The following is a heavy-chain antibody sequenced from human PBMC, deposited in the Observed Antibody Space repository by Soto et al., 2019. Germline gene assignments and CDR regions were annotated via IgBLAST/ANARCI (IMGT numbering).Heavy chain of an antibody. J-gene: IGHJ2*01. CDR3: AKDRDRSGLPYWSVDL. V-gene: IGHV3-23*01. CDR1: GFTFNSYA. D-gene: IGHD3-10*01. Sequence: EVQLLESGGGLVQPGGSLRLSCAASGFTFNSYAMAWVRQAPGTGLEWVSALTGSGGSTYYADSVKGRFTISRDNSKNTLYMPMNSLRAEDTAVYHCAKDRDRSGLPYWSVDLWGRGTLVTVSA. CDR2: LTGSGGST.